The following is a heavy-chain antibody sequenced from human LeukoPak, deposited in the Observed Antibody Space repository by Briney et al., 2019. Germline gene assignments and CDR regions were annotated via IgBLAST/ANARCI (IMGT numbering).Heavy chain of an antibody. J-gene: IGHJ4*02. CDR2: FDPEDGET. D-gene: IGHD3/OR15-3a*01. CDR1: GYTLTELS. V-gene: IGHV1-24*01. CDR3: ATSRVGLVIASFDY. Sequence: ASVKVSCKVSGYTLTELSIHWVRQAPGKGLEWMGGFDPEDGETIYAQKFQGRVTMTEDTSTDTAYMELSSLRSEDTAVYYCATSRVGLVIASFDYWGEGTLVTVSS.